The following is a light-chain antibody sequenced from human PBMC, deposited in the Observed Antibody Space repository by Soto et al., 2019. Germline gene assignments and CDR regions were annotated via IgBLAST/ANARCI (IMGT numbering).Light chain of an antibody. V-gene: IGLV2-14*03. CDR3: SSYTNKDTLL. CDR2: DVT. J-gene: IGLJ3*02. CDR1: SSDVGGYDH. Sequence: QSALTQPASVSGSPGQSITISCTGTSSDVGGYDHVSWYQQHPGKAPKLIIYDVTVRPSGISPRFSGSKSDNTASLAVSGLQPEDEADYYCSSYTNKDTLLFGGGTKLT.